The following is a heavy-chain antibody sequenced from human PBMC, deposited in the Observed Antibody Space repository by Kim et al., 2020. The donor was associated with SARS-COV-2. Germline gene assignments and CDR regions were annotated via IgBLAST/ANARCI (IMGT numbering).Heavy chain of an antibody. CDR2: IYMSGRR. J-gene: IGHJ4*02. CDR1: ELTVSGNY. D-gene: IGHD6-13*01. CDR3: ASGYGPKFDY. V-gene: IGHV3-66*02. Sequence: GGSLRLSCAASELTVSGNYMSWVRQVPGKGLEWVSVIYMSGRRYYADSVKGRFTISRDDSENTVSLQINSLTTEDTAVYYCASGYGPKFDYWGQGTLVTVSS.